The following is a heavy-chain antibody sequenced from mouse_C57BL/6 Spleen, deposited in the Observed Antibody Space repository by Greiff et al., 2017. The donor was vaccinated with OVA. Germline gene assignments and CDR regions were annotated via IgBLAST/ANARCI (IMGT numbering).Heavy chain of an antibody. CDR1: GFTFSDYG. V-gene: IGHV5-17*01. J-gene: IGHJ3*01. Sequence: EVKVEESGGGLVKPGGSLKLSCAASGFTFSDYGMHWVRQAPEKGLEWVAYISSGSSTIYYADTVKGRFTISRDNAKNTLFLQMTSLRSEDTAMYYCARGGYYFAYWGQGTLVTVSA. CDR3: ARGGYYFAY. CDR2: ISSGSSTI. D-gene: IGHD2-3*01.